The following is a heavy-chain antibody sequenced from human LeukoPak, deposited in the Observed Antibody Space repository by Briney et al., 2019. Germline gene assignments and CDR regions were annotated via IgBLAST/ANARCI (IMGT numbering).Heavy chain of an antibody. CDR2: IIPIFGTA. V-gene: IGHV1-69*13. CDR3: ASPSPYCGGDCYSGWYFDL. CDR1: GGTFSSYA. Sequence: SVKVSCKASGGTFSSYAISWVRQAPGQGLEWMGGIIPIFGTANYAQKFQGRVTITADESTSTAYMELSSLRSEDTAVCYCASPSPYCGGDCYSGWYFDLWGRGTLVTVSS. J-gene: IGHJ2*01. D-gene: IGHD2-21*02.